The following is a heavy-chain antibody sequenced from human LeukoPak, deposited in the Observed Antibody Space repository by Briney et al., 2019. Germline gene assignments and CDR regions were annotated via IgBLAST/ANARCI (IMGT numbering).Heavy chain of an antibody. D-gene: IGHD5/OR15-5a*01. CDR3: ARGVPVFDY. CDR2: ISYDGSNK. J-gene: IGHJ4*02. Sequence: PGGSLRLSCEASGFTFSSYAMHWVRQAPGKGLEWVAVISYDGSNKYYADSVKGRFTISRDNSKNTLYLQMNSLRAEDTAVYYCARGVPVFDYWGQGTLVTVSS. V-gene: IGHV3-30-3*01. CDR1: GFTFSSYA.